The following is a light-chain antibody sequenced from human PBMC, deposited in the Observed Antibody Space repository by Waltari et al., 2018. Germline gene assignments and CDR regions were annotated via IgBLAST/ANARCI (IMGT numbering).Light chain of an antibody. J-gene: IGLJ1*01. Sequence: QSALTQPPSASGSPGQSVTIPCTGRISDVGAYDYAPWYQQHPGKAPRLLIYDVSKRPSGVPDRFSGSKSGNTASLTVSGLQADDEADYYCSSYSDIKQRVFGTGTKVTVL. V-gene: IGLV2-8*01. CDR3: SSYSDIKQRV. CDR2: DVS. CDR1: ISDVGAYDY.